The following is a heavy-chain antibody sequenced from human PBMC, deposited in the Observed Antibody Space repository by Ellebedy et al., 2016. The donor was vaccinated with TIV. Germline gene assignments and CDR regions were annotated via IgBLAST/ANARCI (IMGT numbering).Heavy chain of an antibody. V-gene: IGHV1-46*01. J-gene: IGHJ4*02. D-gene: IGHD2-21*02. CDR1: GYTFTNYY. CDR3: ARGTPHIVVVTAIYFDY. CDR2: MNPSGDTT. Sequence: AASVKVSCKASGYTFTNYYMHWVRQAPGQGLEWMGVMNPSGDTTTYAQKFQGRVSMTRDTSTSTAYMELSSLRSEDTAVYYCARGTPHIVVVTAIYFDYWGQGSLVTVSS.